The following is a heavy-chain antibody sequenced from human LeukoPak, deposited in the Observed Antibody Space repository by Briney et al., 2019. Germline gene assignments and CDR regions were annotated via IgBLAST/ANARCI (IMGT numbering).Heavy chain of an antibody. CDR2: ISSSGGST. V-gene: IGHV3-23*01. CDR3: AKVRSGSYSPYFDY. J-gene: IGHJ4*02. Sequence: PGGSLRLSCVASGFTFSSYAMSWVRQAPGKGLEWVSAISSSGGSTYYTDSVKGRFTISRDNSKNTLYLQMNSLRAEDTAVYYCAKVRSGSYSPYFDYWGQGTLVTVSS. D-gene: IGHD1-26*01. CDR1: GFTFSSYA.